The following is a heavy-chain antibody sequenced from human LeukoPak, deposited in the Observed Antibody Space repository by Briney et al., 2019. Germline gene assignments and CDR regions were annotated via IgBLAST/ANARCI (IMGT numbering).Heavy chain of an antibody. CDR1: GFTFSNYA. Sequence: PGGSLRLSCAASGFTFSNYAMSWVRQAPGKGLEWVSLISGNGVSPYYADSVKGRFTISRDNSKNTMYLQMNSLRAEDTAVYYCAKAFGGYCFDYWGQGTLVTVSS. D-gene: IGHD3-10*01. J-gene: IGHJ4*02. V-gene: IGHV3-23*01. CDR3: AKAFGGYCFDY. CDR2: ISGNGVSP.